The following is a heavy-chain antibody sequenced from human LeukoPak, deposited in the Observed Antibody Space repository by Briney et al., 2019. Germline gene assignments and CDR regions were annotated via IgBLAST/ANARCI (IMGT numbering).Heavy chain of an antibody. J-gene: IGHJ4*02. Sequence: SETLSLTCTVSGGSISSYYWSWIRQPPGKGLEWIGYIYYSGTTNYNPSLKSRVTISVDTSKNQFSLKLSSVTAADTAVYYCARDRYYDSGSYYNWGQGTLVTVSS. CDR3: ARDRYYDSGSYYN. CDR2: IYYSGTT. V-gene: IGHV4-59*01. CDR1: GGSISSYY. D-gene: IGHD3-10*01.